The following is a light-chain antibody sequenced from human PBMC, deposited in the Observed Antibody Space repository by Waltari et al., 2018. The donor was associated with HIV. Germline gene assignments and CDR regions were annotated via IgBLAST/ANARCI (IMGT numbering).Light chain of an antibody. V-gene: IGLV2-8*01. CDR2: EVN. J-gene: IGLJ2*01. Sequence: QSALTQPPSASGSPGQSLTISCTGTISDVGTYDYVSWYQQHPGKAPKLMIYEVNKRPSGVLVRFFASRSGNTASLIVSGLQAEDEADYYCSSYAGNNNLVFGGGTKLTVL. CDR3: SSYAGNNNLV. CDR1: ISDVGTYDY.